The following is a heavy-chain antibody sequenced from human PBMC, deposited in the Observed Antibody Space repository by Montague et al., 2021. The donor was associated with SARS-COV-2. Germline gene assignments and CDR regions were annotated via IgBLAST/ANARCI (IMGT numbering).Heavy chain of an antibody. CDR2: VHDIESS. V-gene: IGHV4-59*07. CDR1: GGSISRYF. D-gene: IGHD3-16*01. CDR3: ARVTLGGRDGRTRQYDGLDS. Sequence: SDTLSLTCTVSGGSISRYFWNWTRQTPGKGLEWMGYVHDIESSIYNPSLQSRITILLDTPKNQFSLRLNAVTAADTAVYYCARVTLGGRDGRTRQYDGLDSWGQGILVTVSS. J-gene: IGHJ4*02.